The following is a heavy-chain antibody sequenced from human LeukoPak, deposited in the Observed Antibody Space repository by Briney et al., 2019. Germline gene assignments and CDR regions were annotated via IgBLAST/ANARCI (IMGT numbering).Heavy chain of an antibody. CDR3: AKGFKDYFDRLYLVLDY. V-gene: IGHV3-23*01. Sequence: GGSLRLSCAASGFTFSSYAMSWVRQAPGKGLEWVSAISGSGGSTYYADSVKGRFTISRDNSKNTLYLQMNSLRAEDTAVYYCAKGFKDYFDRLYLVLDYWGQGTLVTVSS. CDR1: GFTFSSYA. D-gene: IGHD3-9*01. J-gene: IGHJ4*02. CDR2: ISGSGGST.